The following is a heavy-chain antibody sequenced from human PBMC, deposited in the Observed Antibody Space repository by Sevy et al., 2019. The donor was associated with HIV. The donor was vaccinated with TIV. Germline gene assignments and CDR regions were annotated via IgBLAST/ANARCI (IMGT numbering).Heavy chain of an antibody. J-gene: IGHJ6*03. V-gene: IGHV4-61*01. CDR2: IYKTGST. CDR1: GGSVSSGTYY. Sequence: SETLSLSCSVSGGSVSSGTYYWSWIRQPPGKGLEWIGHIYKTGSTNYKLSLQSRVTISVDTSTNQFSLRLRSVTAADTAVYYCWRVPRGQLWYSGSLGGYYYHMDVWGKGTTVTVSS. CDR3: WRVPRGQLWYSGSLGGYYYHMDV. D-gene: IGHD3-16*01.